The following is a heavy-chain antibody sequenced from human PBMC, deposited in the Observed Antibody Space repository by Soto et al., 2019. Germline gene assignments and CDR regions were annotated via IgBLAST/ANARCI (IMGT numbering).Heavy chain of an antibody. CDR1: GFTFSNAW. V-gene: IGHV3-15*07. CDR3: TTAQAGTTADYAFDI. Sequence: EVQLVESGGGVVKPGGSLRLSCAASGFTFSNAWMNWVRQAPGKGLEWVGRIKSKTDGGTTDYAAPVKGRFTISRDDSKNTLYLQLNSLKTEATAVYYCTTAQAGTTADYAFDIWGRGTMVAVCS. D-gene: IGHD1-7*01. CDR2: IKSKTDGGTT. J-gene: IGHJ3*02.